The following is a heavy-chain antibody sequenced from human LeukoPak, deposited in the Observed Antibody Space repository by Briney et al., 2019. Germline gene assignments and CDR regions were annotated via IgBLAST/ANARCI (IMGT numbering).Heavy chain of an antibody. D-gene: IGHD6-19*01. Sequence: PGRSLRLSCAASGFTFDDYAMHWVRQAPGKGLEWVSGISWNSGSIGYADSVKGRFTISRDNAKNSLYLQMNSLRAEDTALYYCAKDIGSSGWFGAFDIWGQGTMVTVSS. CDR1: GFTFDDYA. V-gene: IGHV3-9*01. J-gene: IGHJ3*02. CDR3: AKDIGSSGWFGAFDI. CDR2: ISWNSGSI.